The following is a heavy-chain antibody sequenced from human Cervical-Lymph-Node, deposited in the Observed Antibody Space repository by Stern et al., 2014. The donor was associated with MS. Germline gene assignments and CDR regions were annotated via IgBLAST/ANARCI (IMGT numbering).Heavy chain of an antibody. CDR1: GYTFTGYY. D-gene: IGHD5-24*01. V-gene: IGHV1-2*06. Sequence: QMQLVQSGAEVKKPGASVKVSCRASGYTFTGYYMHWVRQAPGQGLECMGQINPNSGDTNYAQKFQGRVTMTRDTSISTASMELSRLRSDDTAVYYCARDLSEIYYYYYGMDVWGQGTTVTVSS. CDR2: INPNSGDT. J-gene: IGHJ6*02. CDR3: ARDLSEIYYYYYGMDV.